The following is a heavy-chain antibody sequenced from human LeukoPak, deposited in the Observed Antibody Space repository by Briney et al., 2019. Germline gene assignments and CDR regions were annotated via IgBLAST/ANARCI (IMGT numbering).Heavy chain of an antibody. CDR2: ISAYNGNT. V-gene: IGHV1-18*01. CDR1: GYTFTSYG. J-gene: IGHJ4*02. Sequence: GASVKVSCKTSGYTFTSYGISWLRQAPGQGLEWMGWISAYNGNTNYAQKLQGRVTMTTDTSTSTAYMELRSLRSDDTAVYYCARDRIAAALDYWAREPWSPSPQ. D-gene: IGHD6-13*01. CDR3: ARDRIAAALDY.